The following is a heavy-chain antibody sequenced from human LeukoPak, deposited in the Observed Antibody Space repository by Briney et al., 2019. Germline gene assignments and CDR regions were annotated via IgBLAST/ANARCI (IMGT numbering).Heavy chain of an antibody. CDR1: GYTFTGYY. J-gene: IGHJ6*02. Sequence: ASVKVSCKASGYTFTGYYMHWVRQAPGQGLEWMGWINPNSGGTNYAQKFQGRVTMTRDTSISTAYMELSRLRSDDTAVYYCARDLPYKARNIVAAGSFIGDAGMDVWGQGTTVTVSS. D-gene: IGHD6-13*01. CDR2: INPNSGGT. V-gene: IGHV1-2*02. CDR3: ARDLPYKARNIVAAGSFIGDAGMDV.